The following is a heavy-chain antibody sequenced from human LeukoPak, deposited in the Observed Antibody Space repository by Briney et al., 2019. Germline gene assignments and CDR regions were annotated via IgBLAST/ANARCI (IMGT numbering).Heavy chain of an antibody. J-gene: IGHJ4*02. V-gene: IGHV4-59*01. D-gene: IGHD6-19*01. CDR3: ARDGSGTRGSSGWYGGGFDY. CDR2: IHYSGST. Sequence: SETLSLTCTVSGGSISSYYWSWIRQPPGKGLEWIGYIHYSGSTNYNPSLKSRVTISVDTSKNQFSLKLSSVTAADTAVYYCARDGSGTRGSSGWYGGGFDYWGQGTLVTVSS. CDR1: GGSISSYY.